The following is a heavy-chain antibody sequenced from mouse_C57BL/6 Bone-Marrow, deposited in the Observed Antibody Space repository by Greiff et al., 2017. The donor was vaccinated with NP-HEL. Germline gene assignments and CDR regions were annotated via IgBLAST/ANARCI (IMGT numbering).Heavy chain of an antibody. Sequence: QVQLQQPGAELVKPGASVKLSCKASGYTFTSYWMHWVKQRPGQGLEWIGMIHPNSGSTNYNEKFKSKATLTVDKSSSTAYMQLSSLTSEDSAVYYCARSLNTTADYWGQGTTLTVSS. CDR2: IHPNSGST. CDR3: ARSLNTTADY. J-gene: IGHJ2*01. D-gene: IGHD1-2*01. V-gene: IGHV1-64*01. CDR1: GYTFTSYW.